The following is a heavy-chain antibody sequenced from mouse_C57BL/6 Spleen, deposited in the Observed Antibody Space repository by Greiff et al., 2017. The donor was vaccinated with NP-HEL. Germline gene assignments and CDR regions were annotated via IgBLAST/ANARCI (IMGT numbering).Heavy chain of an antibody. V-gene: IGHV1-7*01. J-gene: IGHJ4*01. D-gene: IGHD1-3*01. CDR2: INPSSGST. CDR1: GYTFTSYW. CDR3: ARGVSSYAMDY. Sequence: LVEPGAELATPGASVKLSCKASGYTFTSYWMPWVKQRPGQGLEWIGYINPSSGSTQSNQKFNDQATLTADKSSSTDYMQLSSLTDEDAAVYYCARGVSSYAMDYWGQGTSVTVSS.